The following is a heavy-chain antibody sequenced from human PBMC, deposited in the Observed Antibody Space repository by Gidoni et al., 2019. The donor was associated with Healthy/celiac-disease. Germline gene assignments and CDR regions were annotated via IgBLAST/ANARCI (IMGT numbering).Heavy chain of an antibody. J-gene: IGHJ3*02. CDR3: ARDRETLYYPNTFDI. Sequence: HLLESGGGLVQPGGSLTLSCAASGFTFSSHAMNWPRQAPGKGLEWVADIHHTGASRYYADSVTGRFTISRDDSKNKVYPQASSLTAGDTATYYCARDRETLYYPNTFDIWGPGTVVTVSS. CDR1: GFTFSSHA. CDR2: IHHTGASR. V-gene: IGHV3-23*05. D-gene: IGHD3-22*01.